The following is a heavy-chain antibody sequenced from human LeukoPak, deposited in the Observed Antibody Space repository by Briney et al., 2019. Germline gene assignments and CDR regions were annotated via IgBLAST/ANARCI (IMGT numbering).Heavy chain of an antibody. CDR2: INPNSGGT. D-gene: IGHD6-19*01. J-gene: IGHJ3*02. V-gene: IGHV1-2*02. CDR3: ARVFGVAVAAQGAFDI. Sequence: GASVKVSCKASGYTFTGYYMHWVRQAPGQGLEWMGWINPNSGGTNYAQKFQGRVTMTRDTSISTAYMELSRLRSDDTAVYYCARVFGVAVAAQGAFDIWGQGTMVTVSS. CDR1: GYTFTGYY.